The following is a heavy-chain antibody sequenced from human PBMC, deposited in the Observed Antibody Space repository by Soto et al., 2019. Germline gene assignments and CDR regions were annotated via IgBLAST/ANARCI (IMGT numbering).Heavy chain of an antibody. CDR1: GFTFSSYA. CDR3: AKKGLGSLTTYCSGGDCHYAVDI. CDR2: ISGGGDGT. Sequence: EVQLLESGGGLVQPGGSLRLSCAASGFTFSSYAMSWVRQAPGKGLEWVSTISGGGDGTYYGDSVKGRFTISRDNSRNTVFLHMNSLRAADTAVYYCAKKGLGSLTTYCSGGDCHYAVDIGGQGTMVTVSS. J-gene: IGHJ3*02. D-gene: IGHD2-15*01. V-gene: IGHV3-23*01.